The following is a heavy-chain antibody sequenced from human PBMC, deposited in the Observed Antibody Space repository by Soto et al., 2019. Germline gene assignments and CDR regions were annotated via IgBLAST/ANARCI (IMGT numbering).Heavy chain of an antibody. J-gene: IGHJ4*02. CDR3: ARGPGGPDGPGDY. CDR1: GYTFTSYA. D-gene: IGHD2-15*01. V-gene: IGHV1-3*01. CDR2: INAGNGNT. Sequence: QVQLVQSGSEVKKPGSSVKVACKASGYTFTSYAMHWVRQAPGQRLEWMGWINAGNGNTKYSQKFQGRVTITKDTSASTAYMELSSLRSEDTAVYYCARGPGGPDGPGDYWGQGTLVTV.